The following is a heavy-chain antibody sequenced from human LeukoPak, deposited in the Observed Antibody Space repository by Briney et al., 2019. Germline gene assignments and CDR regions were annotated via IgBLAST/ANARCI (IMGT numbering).Heavy chain of an antibody. CDR1: GLTTIKTYS. CDR3: ARTEYYFDSSTYYRNFDY. J-gene: IGHJ4*02. Sequence: PGGSLRLSCTAAGLTTIKTYSLNWVRQAPGKGLEWVSSIITSSSHIYYADSVKGRFIISRDNAKNSLYLQMNSLRAEDTAVYYCARTEYYFDSSTYYRNFDYWGQGTLVTVSS. CDR2: IITSSSHI. V-gene: IGHV3-21*01. D-gene: IGHD3-22*01.